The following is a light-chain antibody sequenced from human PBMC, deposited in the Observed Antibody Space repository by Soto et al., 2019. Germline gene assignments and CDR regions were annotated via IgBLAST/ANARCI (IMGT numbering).Light chain of an antibody. J-gene: IGLJ3*02. CDR2: VGTGGIVG. CDR1: SGYSNYK. CDR3: GADHGSGSNFVSSGV. V-gene: IGLV9-49*01. Sequence: QPVLTQPPSASASLGASVTLTCTLSSGYSNYKVDWYQQRPGKGPRFVMRVGTGGIVGSKGDGIPDRFSVLGSGLNRYLTIKNIQEEDESDYHCGADHGSGSNFVSSGVFGGGTQLTVL.